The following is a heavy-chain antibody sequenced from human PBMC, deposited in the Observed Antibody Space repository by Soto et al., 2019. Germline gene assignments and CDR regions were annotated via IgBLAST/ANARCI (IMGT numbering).Heavy chain of an antibody. CDR3: AKVLKAVAGTYDY. CDR1: GFTFSIYA. Sequence: EVQLLESGGGLVQPGGSLRLSCAASGFTFSIYAMSWVRQAPGKGLEWVSAISGSGDYTYYADSVKGRFAISRDKSKNTLYLQVNSLRAEDTAVYYCAKVLKAVAGTYDYWGQGTLVTVSS. CDR2: ISGSGDYT. V-gene: IGHV3-23*01. D-gene: IGHD6-19*01. J-gene: IGHJ4*02.